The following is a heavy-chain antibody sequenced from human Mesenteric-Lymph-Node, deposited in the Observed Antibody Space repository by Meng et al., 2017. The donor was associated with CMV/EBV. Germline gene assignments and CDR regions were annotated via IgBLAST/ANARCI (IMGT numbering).Heavy chain of an antibody. CDR3: AKALGYSSSSTGGFDY. CDR1: GFTFDNYA. V-gene: IGHV3-9*01. CDR2: ISWNSGGI. D-gene: IGHD6-6*01. Sequence: GGSLRLSCAASGFTFDNYAMDWVRQAPGKGLEWVSSISWNSGGIDYADSVKGRFTISRDNAKNSLYLQMNSLRPEDTALYYCAKALGYSSSSTGGFDYWGQGTLVTVSS. J-gene: IGHJ4*02.